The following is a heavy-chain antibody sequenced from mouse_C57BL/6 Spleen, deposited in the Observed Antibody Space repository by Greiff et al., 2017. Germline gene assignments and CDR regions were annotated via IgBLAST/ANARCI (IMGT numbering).Heavy chain of an antibody. CDR1: GYTFTSYW. CDR3: AKTYDYDAVYFDY. CDR2: IHPNSGST. J-gene: IGHJ2*01. V-gene: IGHV1-64*01. D-gene: IGHD2-4*01. Sequence: QVHVKQPGAELVKPGASVKLSCKASGYTFTSYWMHWVKQRPGQGLEWIGMIHPNSGSTNYNEKFKSKATLTVDKSSSTAYMQLSSLTSEESAVYYCAKTYDYDAVYFDYWGQGTTLTVSS.